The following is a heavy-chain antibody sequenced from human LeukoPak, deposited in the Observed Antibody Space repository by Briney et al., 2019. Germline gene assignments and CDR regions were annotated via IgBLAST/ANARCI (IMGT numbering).Heavy chain of an antibody. CDR2: IYSSGST. Sequence: PSETLSLTCTVSGGSISSSSYYWGWIRQPPGKGLEWIGSIYSSGSTYYNPSLKSRVTISVDTSKNQFSLKLSSVTAADTAVYYCARGDGYYDSSGYYSTDAFDIWGQGTLVTVSS. D-gene: IGHD3-22*01. CDR1: GGSISSSSYY. J-gene: IGHJ3*02. CDR3: ARGDGYYDSSGYYSTDAFDI. V-gene: IGHV4-39*07.